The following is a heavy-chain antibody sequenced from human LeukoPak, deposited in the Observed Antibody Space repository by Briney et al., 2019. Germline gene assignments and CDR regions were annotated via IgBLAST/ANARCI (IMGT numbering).Heavy chain of an antibody. V-gene: IGHV3-30*02. J-gene: IGHJ5*02. CDR3: AKEKGDYASDWLDP. CDR2: IRYDGTNK. Sequence: GGSLRLSCAASGFTFSRYGMQWVRQAPGRGLEWVAFIRYDGTNKHYADSVKGRFTISRDNSKHTLYLQMNSLRAEDTAVYYCAKEKGDYASDWLDPWGQGTLVTVSS. CDR1: GFTFSRYG. D-gene: IGHD4-17*01.